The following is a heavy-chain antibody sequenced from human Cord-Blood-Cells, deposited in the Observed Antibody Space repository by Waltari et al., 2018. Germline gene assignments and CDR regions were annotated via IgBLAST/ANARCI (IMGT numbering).Heavy chain of an antibody. J-gene: IGHJ4*02. Sequence: QVQLQQWGAGLLKPSETLSLTCAVYGGSFSGYYWSWIRQPPGKGLEWIGEINHSGSTNYNPSLKSRVTISVDTSKNQCSLKLSSVTAADTAVYYCARSGDSGSYDYWGQGTLVTVSS. D-gene: IGHD1-26*01. CDR1: GGSFSGYY. CDR2: INHSGST. V-gene: IGHV4-34*01. CDR3: ARSGDSGSYDY.